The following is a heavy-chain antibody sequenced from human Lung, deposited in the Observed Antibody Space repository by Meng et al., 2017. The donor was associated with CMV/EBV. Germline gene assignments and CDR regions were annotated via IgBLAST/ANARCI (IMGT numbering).Heavy chain of an antibody. Sequence: GESLKISCAASGFTFSDYYMSWIRQAPGKGLEWVSYISGSRSTIYYGDSVKGRFTISRDNAKNSLYLQMNSLRAEDTAVYYCARVDYQTNRGRWFEPWGKGTLVTVSS. CDR2: ISGSRSTI. J-gene: IGHJ5*02. CDR3: ARVDYQTNRGRWFEP. CDR1: GFTFSDYY. D-gene: IGHD2-2*01. V-gene: IGHV3-11*01.